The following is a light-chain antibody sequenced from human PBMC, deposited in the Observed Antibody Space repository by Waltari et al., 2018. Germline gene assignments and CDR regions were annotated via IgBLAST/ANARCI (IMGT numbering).Light chain of an antibody. J-gene: IGLJ1*01. V-gene: IGLV2-8*01. CDR2: ELS. CDR1: SSDVGGHIS. CDR3: SSYAGRDNLDV. Sequence: QSALTQPPSVSGSPGQPATLPCTGTSSDVGGHISVSWYQHHPAKPPKLMNYELSQRPSGVPDRVSATKASDTASLTGCGLQAEDEADYNSSSYAGRDNLDVCGTGTKVTVI.